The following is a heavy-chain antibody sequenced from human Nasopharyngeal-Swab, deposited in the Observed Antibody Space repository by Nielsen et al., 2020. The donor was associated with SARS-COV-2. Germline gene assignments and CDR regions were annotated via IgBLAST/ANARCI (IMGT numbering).Heavy chain of an antibody. Sequence: GGSLRLSCAASGFTFSGSTMHWVRQASGKGRKWVGRIRSKADNYATAYAASVKGRFIISRDDSKNTAYLQMNSLKTEDTAVYYCARVNPVSGSYYDAFDIWGQGTMVTVSS. CDR2: IRSKADNYAT. D-gene: IGHD1-26*01. V-gene: IGHV3-73*01. CDR3: ARVNPVSGSYYDAFDI. CDR1: GFTFSGST. J-gene: IGHJ3*02.